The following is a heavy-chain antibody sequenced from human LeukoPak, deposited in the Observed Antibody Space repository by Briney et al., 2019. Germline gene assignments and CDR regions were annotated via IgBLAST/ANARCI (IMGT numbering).Heavy chain of an antibody. CDR1: GFTFSSYW. D-gene: IGHD5-18*01. CDR2: INSDGSST. V-gene: IGHV3-74*01. Sequence: GGSLRLSCAASGFTFSSYWMHWVRQAPGKGLVWVSRINSDGSSTSYADSVKGRFTISRDNAKNTLYLQMNSLRAEDTAVYYCARAGHTAMAYYYYGMDVWGQGTTVTVSS. CDR3: ARAGHTAMAYYYYGMDV. J-gene: IGHJ6*02.